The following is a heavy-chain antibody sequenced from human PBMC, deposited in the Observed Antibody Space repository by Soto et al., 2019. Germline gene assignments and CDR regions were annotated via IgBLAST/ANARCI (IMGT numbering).Heavy chain of an antibody. CDR1: GGTFSSYA. J-gene: IGHJ4*02. D-gene: IGHD5-12*01. Sequence: VQLEQSGAEVKKPGSSVKISCKASGGTFSSYAISWVRQAPGQGLEWMGGIIPISGTANYAQKFQGIVTITADESTSTAYMELSSLRSEDTAVYYCARDPGYSGYAERWEFDYWGQGTLVTVSS. CDR3: ARDPGYSGYAERWEFDY. CDR2: IIPISGTA. V-gene: IGHV1-69*12.